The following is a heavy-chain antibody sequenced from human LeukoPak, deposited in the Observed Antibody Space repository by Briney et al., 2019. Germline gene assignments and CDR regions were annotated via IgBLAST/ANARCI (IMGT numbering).Heavy chain of an antibody. CDR2: IYHSGST. D-gene: IGHD5-18*01. V-gene: IGHV4-4*02. CDR1: GGSISSSNW. Sequence: SETLSLTCAVSGGSISSSNWWSWVRQPPGEGLEWIGEIYHSGSTNYNPSLKSRVHISVDKSKNQFSLKLSSVTAADTAVYYCARDRPGYGADYWGQGTLVTVSS. CDR3: ARDRPGYGADY. J-gene: IGHJ4*02.